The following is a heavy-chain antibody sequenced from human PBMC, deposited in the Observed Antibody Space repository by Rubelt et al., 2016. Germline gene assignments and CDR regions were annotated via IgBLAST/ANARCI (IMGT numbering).Heavy chain of an antibody. D-gene: IGHD5-12*01. J-gene: IGHJ6*02. V-gene: IGHV3-48*02. CDR3: ARVWGLPPYGGYDYGYYYGMDV. Sequence: DSVKGRLTISRDNAKNSLYLQVNSLRDEDTAVYYCARVWGLPPYGGYDYGYYYGMDVWGQGTTVTVSS.